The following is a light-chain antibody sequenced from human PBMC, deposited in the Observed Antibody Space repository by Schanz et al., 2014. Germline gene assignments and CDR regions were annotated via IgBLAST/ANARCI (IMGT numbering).Light chain of an antibody. CDR2: EGS. CDR3: SSYTSSAPLGVV. J-gene: IGLJ2*01. V-gene: IGLV2-11*01. Sequence: QSALTQPRSVSGSPGQSVTISCTGTSSDVGGYNYVSWYQRHPGKAPKLMIYEGSKRPSGVPDRFSGSKSGNTASLTISGLQAEDEADYYCSSYTSSAPLGVVFGGGTKLTVL. CDR1: SSDVGGYNY.